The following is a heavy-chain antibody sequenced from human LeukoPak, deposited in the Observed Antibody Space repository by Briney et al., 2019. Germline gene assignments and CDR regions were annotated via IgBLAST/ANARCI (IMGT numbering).Heavy chain of an antibody. J-gene: IGHJ4*02. Sequence: PGGSLRLSCAASEFIFGNHAMSWVRQAPGKGLEWVSTISGSGGSTYYADSVKGRCTISRDNSKGTLYLQVNSLRADDTAVYYCAKEGGYCSSSSCSDYFDYWGQGSLVTVSS. D-gene: IGHD2-2*01. CDR3: AKEGGYCSSSSCSDYFDY. CDR1: EFIFGNHA. CDR2: ISGSGGST. V-gene: IGHV3-23*01.